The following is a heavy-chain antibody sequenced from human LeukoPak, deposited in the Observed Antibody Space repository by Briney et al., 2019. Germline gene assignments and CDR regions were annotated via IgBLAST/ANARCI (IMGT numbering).Heavy chain of an antibody. CDR2: INAGNGNT. D-gene: IGHD3-22*01. CDR3: ARVGQYYYDSSGPLDY. Sequence: GASVKVSCKASGYSFTSHYMHWVRQAPGQRLEWMGWINAGNGNTKYSQEFQGRVTITRDTSASTAYMELSSLRSEDMAVYYCARVGQYYYDSSGPLDYWGQGTLVTVSS. CDR1: GYSFTSHY. J-gene: IGHJ4*02. V-gene: IGHV1-3*03.